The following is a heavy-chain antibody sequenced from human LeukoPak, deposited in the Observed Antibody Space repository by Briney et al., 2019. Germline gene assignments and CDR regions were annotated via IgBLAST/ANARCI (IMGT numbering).Heavy chain of an antibody. CDR2: IIPIFGIA. D-gene: IGHD3-22*01. V-gene: IGHV1-69*04. CDR1: GGTFSSYA. J-gene: IGHJ4*02. CDR3: ARDSPYYYESSGQMTFDY. Sequence: SVKVSCKASGGTFSSYAISWVRQAPGQGLEWMGRIIPIFGIANYAQKFQGRVTITADKSTSTAYMELSSLRSEDTAVYYCARDSPYYYESSGQMTFDYWGQGTLVTVSP.